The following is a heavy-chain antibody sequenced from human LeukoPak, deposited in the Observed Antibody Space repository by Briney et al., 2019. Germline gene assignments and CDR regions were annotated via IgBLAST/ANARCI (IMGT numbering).Heavy chain of an antibody. CDR2: ISYSGNT. V-gene: IGHV4-59*01. D-gene: IGHD3-16*01. CDR1: GGSISNYY. CDR3: GGGLGRVYPNK. J-gene: IGHJ1*01. Sequence: PSETLSLTCTVSGGSISNYYWTWIRQPPGKGLEWIGFISYSGNTNYNPSLKSRVTISLDTSKNQFSLKLISVTAADTAVYYCGGGLGRVYPNKGGEGPLVTFPS.